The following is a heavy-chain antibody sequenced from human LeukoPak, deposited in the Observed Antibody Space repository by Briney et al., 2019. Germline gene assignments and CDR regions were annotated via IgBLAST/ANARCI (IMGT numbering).Heavy chain of an antibody. V-gene: IGHV3-30*18. D-gene: IGHD6-19*01. Sequence: GGSLRLSCAASGFTFSSYGMHWVRQAPGKGLEWVAVISYDGSNKYYADSVKGRFTISRDNSKNTLYLQMNSLRAEDTAVYYCAKAERWLVLYYFDYWGQGTLVTVSS. CDR1: GFTFSSYG. CDR2: ISYDGSNK. J-gene: IGHJ4*02. CDR3: AKAERWLVLYYFDY.